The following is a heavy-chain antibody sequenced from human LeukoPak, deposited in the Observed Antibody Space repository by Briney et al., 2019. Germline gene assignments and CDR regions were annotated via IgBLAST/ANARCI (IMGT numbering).Heavy chain of an antibody. V-gene: IGHV4-39*07. Sequence: PSETLSHTCPVSGGSISSSSYYWGWIRHPPGKGLEWIGSIYYSGSTYCNPSLKTRFTISVHTSKNQFSLKVSSVTPADRAVFHCAGAVVACTWFGPYNWFGPWGQGTLVTVSS. J-gene: IGHJ5*02. D-gene: IGHD6-19*01. CDR1: GGSISSSSYY. CDR2: IYYSGST. CDR3: AGAVVACTWFGPYNWFGP.